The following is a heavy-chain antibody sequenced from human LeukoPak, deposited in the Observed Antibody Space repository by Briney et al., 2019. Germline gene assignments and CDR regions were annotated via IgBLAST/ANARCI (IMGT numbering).Heavy chain of an antibody. CDR3: ARDRGNGDYGDYFDS. CDR2: IHTSSRV. V-gene: IGHV4-61*02. J-gene: IGHJ4*02. Sequence: SETLSLTCTVSGDSTTRGTYYWNWIRQPAGKGLEWIGRIHTSSRVNYNPSLKSRVTISIDTSKNLVSLRLTSVTAADAAVYYCARDRGNGDYGDYFDSWGQGTLVSVSS. CDR1: GDSTTRGTYY. D-gene: IGHD4-17*01.